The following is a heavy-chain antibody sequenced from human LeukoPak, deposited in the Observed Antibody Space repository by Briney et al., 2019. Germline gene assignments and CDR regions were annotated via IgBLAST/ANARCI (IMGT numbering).Heavy chain of an antibody. CDR2: INHSGST. D-gene: IGHD3-10*01. Sequence: PSETLSLTCAVYGGSFSAYYWSWIRQPPGKGLEWIGAINHSGSTNYNPSLKSRVTISVDTSKNQFSLKLSSVTAADTAVYYCARPRVRGIIIRGLDYWGQGTLVTASS. J-gene: IGHJ4*02. CDR3: ARPRVRGIIIRGLDY. CDR1: GGSFSAYY. V-gene: IGHV4-34*01.